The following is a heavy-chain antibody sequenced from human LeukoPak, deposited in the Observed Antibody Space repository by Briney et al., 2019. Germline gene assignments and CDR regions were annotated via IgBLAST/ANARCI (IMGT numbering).Heavy chain of an antibody. Sequence: GGSLRLSCAASGFTFSSYEMNWVRQAPGKGLEWVSYISSSGSTIYYADSVKGRFTISRDNAKNSLYLQMNSLRAEDTAVYYCAREATTVTTVDYWGQGNLVTVSS. J-gene: IGHJ4*02. D-gene: IGHD4-17*01. V-gene: IGHV3-48*03. CDR2: ISSSGSTI. CDR1: GFTFSSYE. CDR3: AREATTVTTVDY.